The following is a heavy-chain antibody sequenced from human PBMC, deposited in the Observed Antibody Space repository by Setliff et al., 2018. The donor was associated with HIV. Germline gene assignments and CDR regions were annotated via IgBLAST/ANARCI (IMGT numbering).Heavy chain of an antibody. J-gene: IGHJ3*02. CDR3: ARHSLGNIGDYIRIGAIDI. CDR2: IYYSGST. D-gene: IGHD4-17*01. Sequence: PSETLSLTCAVSGGSLSSDNWWTWIRQPPGKGLEWIGYIYYSGSTYYNPSLKSRVTISVDTSKNQFSLRLNSVTAADTAVYYCARHSLGNIGDYIRIGAIDIWGQGTMVTVSS. V-gene: IGHV4-30-4*01. CDR1: GGSLSSDNW.